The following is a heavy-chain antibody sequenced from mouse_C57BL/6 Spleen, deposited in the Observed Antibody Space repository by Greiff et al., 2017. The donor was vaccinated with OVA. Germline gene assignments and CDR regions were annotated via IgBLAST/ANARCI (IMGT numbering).Heavy chain of an antibody. Sequence: EVKLMESGPELVKPGASVKIPCKASGYTFTDYNMDWVKQSHGKSLEWIGDINPNNGGTIYNQKFKGKATLTVDKSSSTAYMELRSLTSEDTAVYYCARGAYGNPFAYWGQGTLVTVSA. V-gene: IGHV1-18*01. CDR3: ARGAYGNPFAY. J-gene: IGHJ3*01. CDR1: GYTFTDYN. D-gene: IGHD2-1*01. CDR2: INPNNGGT.